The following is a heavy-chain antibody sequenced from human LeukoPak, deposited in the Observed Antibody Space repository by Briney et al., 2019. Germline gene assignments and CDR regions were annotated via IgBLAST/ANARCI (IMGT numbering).Heavy chain of an antibody. D-gene: IGHD3-3*01. V-gene: IGHV4-34*01. CDR2: IDHSGST. CDR3: ATVYYDFWSGYFETRHFDY. Sequence: KPSETLSLTCAVYGGSFSGSYWSWIRQPPGKGLEWIGEIDHSGSTNYNPSLKSRVTISVDTSKNQFSLKLSSVTAADTAVYYCATVYYDFWSGYFETRHFDYWGQGTLVTVSS. J-gene: IGHJ4*02. CDR1: GGSFSGSY.